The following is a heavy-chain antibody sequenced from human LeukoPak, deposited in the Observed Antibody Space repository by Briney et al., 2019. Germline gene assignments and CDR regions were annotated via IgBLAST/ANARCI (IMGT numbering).Heavy chain of an antibody. CDR3: AKDRGSVAVAGIDY. Sequence: PGGSLRLSCAASGFTFSSYAMSWVRQAPGKGLEWVSALSGSFGRAYYADSVKGRFTISGDHSKNTLYLQMNSLRAEDTALYYCAKDRGSVAVAGIDYWGQGTLVTVSS. V-gene: IGHV3-23*01. J-gene: IGHJ4*02. CDR1: GFTFSSYA. CDR2: LSGSFGRA. D-gene: IGHD6-19*01.